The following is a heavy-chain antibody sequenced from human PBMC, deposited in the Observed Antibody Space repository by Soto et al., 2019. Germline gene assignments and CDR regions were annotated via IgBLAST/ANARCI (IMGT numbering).Heavy chain of an antibody. CDR1: GGSISSGGYY. D-gene: IGHD3-9*01. V-gene: IGHV4-31*03. CDR2: IYYSGST. J-gene: IGHJ1*01. CDR3: ARADILTGYYTSAEYFQH. Sequence: SLTCTVSGGSISSGGYYWSWIRQHPGKGLEWIGYIYYSGSTYYNPSLKSRVTISVDTSKNQFSLKLSSVTAADTAVYYCARADILTGYYTSAEYFQHWGQGTLVTVSS.